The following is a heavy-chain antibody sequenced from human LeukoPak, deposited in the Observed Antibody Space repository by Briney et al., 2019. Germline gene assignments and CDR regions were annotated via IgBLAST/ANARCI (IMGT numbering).Heavy chain of an antibody. CDR1: GFTFSSYA. CDR3: ARRGDDILTGYYAFDI. J-gene: IGHJ3*02. D-gene: IGHD3-9*01. V-gene: IGHV3-23*01. Sequence: GGSLRLSCAASGFTFSSYAMSWVRQAPGKGLEWVSAISGSGGSTYYADSAKGRFTISRDNSKNTLYLQMNSLRAEDTAVYYCARRGDDILTGYYAFDIWGQGTMVTVSS. CDR2: ISGSGGST.